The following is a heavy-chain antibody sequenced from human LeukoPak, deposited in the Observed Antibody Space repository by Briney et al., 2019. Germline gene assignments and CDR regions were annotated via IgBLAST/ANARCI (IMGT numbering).Heavy chain of an antibody. J-gene: IGHJ4*02. CDR2: IRYDGSNK. Sequence: GGSLRLSCAASGFTFSSYGMHWVRQAPGKGLEWVAFIRYDGSNKYYADSVKGRFTISRDNSKNTLYLQMNSLRAEDTAVYYCAKRGDRSGWSYYFDYWGQGTLVTVSS. D-gene: IGHD6-19*01. CDR3: AKRGDRSGWSYYFDY. V-gene: IGHV3-30*02. CDR1: GFTFSSYG.